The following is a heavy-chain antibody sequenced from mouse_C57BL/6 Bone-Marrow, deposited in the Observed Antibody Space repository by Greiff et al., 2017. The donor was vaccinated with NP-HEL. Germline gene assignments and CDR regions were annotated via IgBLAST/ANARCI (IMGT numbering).Heavy chain of an antibody. D-gene: IGHD1-1*01. CDR1: GYTFTDYY. V-gene: IGHV1-76*01. CDR2: IYPGSGNT. J-gene: IGHJ3*01. Sequence: QVQLKQSGAELVRPGASVKLSCKASGYTFTDYYINWVKQRPGQGLEWIARIYPGSGNTYYNEKFKGKATLTAEKSSSTAYMQLSSLTSEDSAVYFCASTGYGSSWFAYWGQGTLVTVSA. CDR3: ASTGYGSSWFAY.